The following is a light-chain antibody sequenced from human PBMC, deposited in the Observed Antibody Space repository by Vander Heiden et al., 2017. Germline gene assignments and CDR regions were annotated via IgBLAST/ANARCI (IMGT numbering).Light chain of an antibody. J-gene: IGLJ3*02. CDR3: CSYAGSSTWV. V-gene: IGLV2-23*01. CDR2: EGS. CDR1: SSDVGSYNL. Sequence: QSALPQPASVSGSPGQSITISCTGTSSDVGSYNLVSWYQQHPGKAPKLMIYEGSKRPSGVSNRFSGSKSGNTASLTISGLQAEDEADYYCCSYAGSSTWVFGGGTKLTVI.